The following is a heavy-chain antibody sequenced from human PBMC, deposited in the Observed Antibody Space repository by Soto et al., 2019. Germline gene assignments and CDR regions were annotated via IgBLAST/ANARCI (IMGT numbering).Heavy chain of an antibody. V-gene: IGHV1-3*05. J-gene: IGHJ5*02. CDR1: GYTFTTYA. CDR2: INAGNGNT. D-gene: IGHD6-13*01. Sequence: QVQLVQSGAEEKKPGASVKVSCKASGYTFTTYAMHWVRQAPGQRLEWMGWINAGNGNTKYSQKFQGRVTITRDTSASTAYMELSSLRSEDTAVYYCARGPSAAADWFDPWGQGTLVTVSS. CDR3: ARGPSAAADWFDP.